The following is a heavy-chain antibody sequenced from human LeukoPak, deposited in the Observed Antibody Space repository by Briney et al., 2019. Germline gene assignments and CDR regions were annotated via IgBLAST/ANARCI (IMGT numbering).Heavy chain of an antibody. CDR2: IYYSGST. CDR3: ARDKRTNCPVESCYYGMDA. J-gene: IGHJ6*04. V-gene: IGHV4-31*03. CDR1: GGSISSGGYY. D-gene: IGHD1-1*01. Sequence: SETLSLTCTVSGGSISSGGYYWSWIRQHPGKGLEWIGYIYYSGSTYYNPSLKSRVTISVDTSKNQFSLKLSSVTAADTAVYYCARDKRTNCPVESCYYGMDAWAKGPRSPSPQ.